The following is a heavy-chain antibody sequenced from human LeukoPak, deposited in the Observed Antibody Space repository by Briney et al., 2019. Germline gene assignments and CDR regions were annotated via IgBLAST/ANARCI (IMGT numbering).Heavy chain of an antibody. D-gene: IGHD3-10*01. J-gene: IGHJ4*02. Sequence: ASVKVSCKASGYTFTSYGISWVRQAPGQGLEWMGWINPNSGGTNYAQKFQGRVTMTRDTSISTAYMKLSRLRSDDTAVYYCARDGDYYGSGSNFDYWGQGTLVTVSS. CDR2: INPNSGGT. CDR3: ARDGDYYGSGSNFDY. V-gene: IGHV1-2*02. CDR1: GYTFTSYG.